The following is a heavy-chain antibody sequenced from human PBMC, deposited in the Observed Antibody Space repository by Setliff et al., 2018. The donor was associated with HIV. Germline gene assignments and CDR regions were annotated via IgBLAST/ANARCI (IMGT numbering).Heavy chain of an antibody. J-gene: IGHJ4*02. CDR1: GYTFTNYW. D-gene: IGHD3-22*01. Sequence: GESLKISCKGSGYTFTNYWIDWVRQTPGKGLEWMGWINPNIGGTNSAQKFQGRVTMTRDTSISTAYMVLSRLRSDDTAVYYCARSDHSSGYYYNFDYWGQGTLVTVSS. V-gene: IGHV1-2*02. CDR3: ARSDHSSGYYYNFDY. CDR2: INPNIGGT.